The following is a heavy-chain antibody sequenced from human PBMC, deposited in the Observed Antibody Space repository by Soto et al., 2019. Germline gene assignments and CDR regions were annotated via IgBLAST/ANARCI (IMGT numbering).Heavy chain of an antibody. V-gene: IGHV3-33*01. CDR1: GFTFSSYG. Sequence: GGSLRLSCAASGFTFSSYGMHWVRQAPGKGLEWVAVIWYDGSNKYYADSVKGRFTISRDNSKNTLYLQMNSLRAEDTAVYYCARDLGYSGYDYRLRDYYYGMDVWGQGTTVTVSS. J-gene: IGHJ6*02. D-gene: IGHD5-12*01. CDR3: ARDLGYSGYDYRLRDYYYGMDV. CDR2: IWYDGSNK.